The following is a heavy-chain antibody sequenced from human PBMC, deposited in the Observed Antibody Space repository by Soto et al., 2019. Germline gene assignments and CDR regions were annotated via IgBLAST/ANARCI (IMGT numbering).Heavy chain of an antibody. CDR1: GGTFSSYA. J-gene: IGHJ6*02. V-gene: IGHV1-69*13. CDR3: ARDKDRQQLGGNYYYGIDV. CDR2: IIPIFGTA. Sequence: ASVKVSCKASGGTFSSYAISWVRQDPGQGLEWMGGIIPIFGTANYAQKFQGRVTITADESTSTAYMELTSLRSEDTAVYYCARDKDRQQLGGNYYYGIDVWGHGTTVTVSS. D-gene: IGHD3-3*02.